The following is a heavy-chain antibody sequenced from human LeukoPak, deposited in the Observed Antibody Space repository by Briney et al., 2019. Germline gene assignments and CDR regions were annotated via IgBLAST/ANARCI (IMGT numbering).Heavy chain of an antibody. D-gene: IGHD6-13*01. V-gene: IGHV3-11*04. CDR2: LSSSGSML. Sequence: GGSLRLSCAASGFSFSNAWMSWVRQAPGKGLGWVSYLSSSGSMLHYADSVEGRFTISRDNAKNSLYLQMSSLRVEDTAVYYCTRRPYSSSWYYFDYWGQGTLVTVSS. J-gene: IGHJ4*02. CDR1: GFSFSNAW. CDR3: TRRPYSSSWYYFDY.